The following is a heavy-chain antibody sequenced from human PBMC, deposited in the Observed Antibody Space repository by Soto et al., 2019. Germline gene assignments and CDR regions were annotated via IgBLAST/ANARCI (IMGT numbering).Heavy chain of an antibody. Sequence: VQLQESGPGLVKPSETLSLTCTVSGTSISSYYWSWIRQPPGKGLEWIANIHYSGTTNYNPSLARRVTLSVDTSKNQFSLKMTSVTAPDRAMYFCARYNSYAIDYWGRGTLVTVSS. J-gene: IGHJ4*02. CDR2: IHYSGTT. V-gene: IGHV4-59*01. D-gene: IGHD2-8*01. CDR1: GTSISSYY. CDR3: ARYNSYAIDY.